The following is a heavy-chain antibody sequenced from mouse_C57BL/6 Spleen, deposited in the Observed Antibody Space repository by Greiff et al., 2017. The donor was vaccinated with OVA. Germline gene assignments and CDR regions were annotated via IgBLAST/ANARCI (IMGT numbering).Heavy chain of an antibody. CDR2: IDPSDSYT. J-gene: IGHJ4*01. Sequence: QVQLQQPGAELVKPGASVKLSCKASGYTFTSYWMQWVKQRPGQGLEWIGEIDPSDSYTNYNQQFKGKATLTVDTSSSTAYMQLSSLTSEDSAVYYCARSKTGSYYAKDYWGQGTSVTVSS. CDR1: GYTFTSYW. CDR3: ARSKTGSYYAKDY. V-gene: IGHV1-50*01. D-gene: IGHD4-1*01.